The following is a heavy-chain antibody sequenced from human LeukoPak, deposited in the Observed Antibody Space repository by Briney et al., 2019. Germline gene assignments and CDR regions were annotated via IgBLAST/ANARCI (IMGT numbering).Heavy chain of an antibody. Sequence: GRSLRLSCAASGFTFSSYAMHWVRQAPDKGLEWVAVVSYDGSNKYYADSVKGRFTIFRDKSKNTLYLQMNSLRTEDTAVYYCARSYKSGWHYFDYWGQGTLVSVSS. CDR1: GFTFSSYA. CDR3: ARSYKSGWHYFDY. CDR2: VSYDGSNK. J-gene: IGHJ4*02. V-gene: IGHV3-30-3*01. D-gene: IGHD6-19*01.